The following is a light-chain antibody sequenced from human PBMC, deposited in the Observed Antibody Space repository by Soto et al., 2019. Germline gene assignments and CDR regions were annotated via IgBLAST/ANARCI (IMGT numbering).Light chain of an antibody. Sequence: QSVLTQPPSASGTPGQRVTISCSGSSSNIGGNYVYWYQQLPGTAPKLLIYRSNQRPSGVPDRFSASKSGTSASLAISGLRSEDEADYYCSAWDDSLNGQEVFGGGTKLTVL. J-gene: IGLJ3*02. CDR1: SSNIGGNY. CDR3: SAWDDSLNGQEV. CDR2: RSN. V-gene: IGLV1-47*01.